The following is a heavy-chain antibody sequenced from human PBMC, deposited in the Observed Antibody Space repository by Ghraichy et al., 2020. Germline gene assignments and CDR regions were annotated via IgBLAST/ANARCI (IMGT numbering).Heavy chain of an antibody. CDR1: GYTFTGYY. CDR2: INPNSGGT. Sequence: ASVKVSCKASGYTFTGYYMHWVRQAPGQGLEWMGWINPNSGGTNYAQKFQGRVTMTRDTSISTAYMELSRLRSDDTAVYYCARDRFSFMGGYWFDPWGQGTLVTVSS. D-gene: IGHD3-3*01. J-gene: IGHJ5*02. CDR3: ARDRFSFMGGYWFDP. V-gene: IGHV1-2*02.